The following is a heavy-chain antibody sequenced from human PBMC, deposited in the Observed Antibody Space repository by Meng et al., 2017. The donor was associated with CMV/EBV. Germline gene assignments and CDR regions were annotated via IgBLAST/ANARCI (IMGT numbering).Heavy chain of an antibody. Sequence: ASVKVSCKASGYTFTSYYMHWVRQAPGQGLEWMGIINPSGGSTSYAQKFQGRVTMTRDTSTSTVYMELSSLRSEDTAVYYCARDLRSYSPDYDFWSVFDPWGQGTLVTVSS. CDR3: ARDLRSYSPDYDFWSVFDP. CDR2: INPSGGST. V-gene: IGHV1-46*01. J-gene: IGHJ5*02. D-gene: IGHD3-3*01. CDR1: GYTFTSYY.